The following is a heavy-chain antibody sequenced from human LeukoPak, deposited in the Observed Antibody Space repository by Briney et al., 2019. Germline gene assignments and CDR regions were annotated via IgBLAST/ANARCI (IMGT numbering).Heavy chain of an antibody. J-gene: IGHJ3*02. D-gene: IGHD2-15*01. CDR1: GDSVSSNSAA. CDR3: ARSAANKPAFDI. CDR2: TYYRSKWYN. Sequence: SQTLSLTFAISGDSVSSNSAAWNWIRHSPSRGLEWLGRTYYRSKWYNDYAVSAKSQIPITPDTSKNQFSLQLNSVTPEDTAVYYCARSAANKPAFDIWGQGTMVTVSS. V-gene: IGHV6-1*01.